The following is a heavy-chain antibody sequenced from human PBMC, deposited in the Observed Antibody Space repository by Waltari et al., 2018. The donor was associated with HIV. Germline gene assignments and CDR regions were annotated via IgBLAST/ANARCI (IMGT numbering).Heavy chain of an antibody. Sequence: HLQESGPRLAKPSETLSLTCSVSGGSVSTGTYYWSWIRQPPVKGLEWIGYISYSGSTNYNPSLKSRVTVSVDTSKNQVSLKLNSLTAADTAVYYCASHGDYYDRSGFYFDHWGQGTLVTVSS. CDR1: GGSVSTGTYY. V-gene: IGHV4-61*01. CDR3: ASHGDYYDRSGFYFDH. CDR2: ISYSGST. J-gene: IGHJ4*02. D-gene: IGHD3-22*01.